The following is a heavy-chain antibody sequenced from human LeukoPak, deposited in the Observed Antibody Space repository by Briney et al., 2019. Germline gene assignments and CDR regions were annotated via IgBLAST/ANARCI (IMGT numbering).Heavy chain of an antibody. Sequence: ASVKVSCKASGGTFSSYAISWVRQAPGQRLEWMGWISPGNGNTRYSQKFQGRVTITRDTSASTAYMELSSLRSEDTAVYYCARDPRSGYHDFWGQGTLVTVSS. D-gene: IGHD3-22*01. V-gene: IGHV1-3*01. J-gene: IGHJ4*02. CDR2: ISPGNGNT. CDR1: GGTFSSYA. CDR3: ARDPRSGYHDF.